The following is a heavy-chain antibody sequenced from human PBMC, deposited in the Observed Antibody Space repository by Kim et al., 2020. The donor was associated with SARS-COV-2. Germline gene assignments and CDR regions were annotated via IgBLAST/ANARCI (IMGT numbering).Heavy chain of an antibody. CDR2: IKQDGSKK. V-gene: IGHV3-7*01. Sequence: GGSLRLSCAASGFTFSTYWMSWLRQAPGKGLEWVANIKQDGSKKYYVDSVKGRFTISRDNAKNSLYLQMNSLRAEDTAVYYCARDLNVYVWGSYRFGWFDPWGQRTLVTVSS. J-gene: IGHJ5*02. CDR1: GFTFSTYW. CDR3: ARDLNVYVWGSYRFGWFDP. D-gene: IGHD3-16*02.